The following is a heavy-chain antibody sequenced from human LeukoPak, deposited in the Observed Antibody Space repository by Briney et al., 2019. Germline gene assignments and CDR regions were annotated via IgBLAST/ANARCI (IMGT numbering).Heavy chain of an antibody. CDR2: INHSGST. CDR3: ARAYSSSWYWTGYFDY. V-gene: IGHV4-34*01. Sequence: SETLSLTCAVYGGSFSGYYWSWIRQPPGKGLEWIGEINHSGSTNYNPSLKSRVTISVDTSKNQFSLKLSSVTAADTAVYYCARAYSSSWYWTGYFDYWGQGTLVTVSS. D-gene: IGHD6-13*01. CDR1: GGSFSGYY. J-gene: IGHJ4*02.